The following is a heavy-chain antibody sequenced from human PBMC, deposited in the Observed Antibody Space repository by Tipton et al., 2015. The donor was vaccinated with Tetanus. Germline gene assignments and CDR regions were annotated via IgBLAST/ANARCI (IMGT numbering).Heavy chain of an antibody. V-gene: IGHV4-61*08. CDR1: GGSLRSDDYQ. D-gene: IGHD3-3*01. J-gene: IGHJ4*02. Sequence: TLSLTCSVSGGSLRSDDYQWNWIRQPPGKGLEWLAYISPSGRTNSNYSLKSRITISHDKSKNQFSLRPTSVTAADTAVYYCVRSNYEFPKKGPVDYWGPGSLVIVSS. CDR3: VRSNYEFPKKGPVDY. CDR2: ISPSGRT.